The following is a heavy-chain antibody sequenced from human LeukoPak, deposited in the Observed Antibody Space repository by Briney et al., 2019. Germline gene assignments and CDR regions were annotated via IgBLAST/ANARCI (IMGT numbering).Heavy chain of an antibody. D-gene: IGHD5-24*01. CDR2: IYYSGST. J-gene: IGHJ2*01. CDR3: ARDMEMATIRSPFDL. V-gene: IGHV4-59*12. CDR1: GGSISSYY. Sequence: PSETLSLTCTVSGGSISSYYWSWIRQPPGKGLEWIGYIYYSGSTYYNPSLKSRVTISVDTSKNQFSLKLSSVTAADTAVYYCARDMEMATIRSPFDLWGRGTLVTVSS.